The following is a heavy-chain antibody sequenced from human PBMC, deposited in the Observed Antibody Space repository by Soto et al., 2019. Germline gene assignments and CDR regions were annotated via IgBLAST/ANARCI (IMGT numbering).Heavy chain of an antibody. V-gene: IGHV3-48*01. Sequence: EVQLVESRGGLAQPGGSLRLSCAASGFVFSTYSMNWVRQAPGEGLEWVSYISNSATTIYYADSVKGRFTISRDNAKNTLYLQVNSLTAEDTAVYYCARGRPIDNWGQGTLVTVSS. CDR2: ISNSATTI. J-gene: IGHJ4*02. CDR1: GFVFSTYS. CDR3: ARGRPIDN.